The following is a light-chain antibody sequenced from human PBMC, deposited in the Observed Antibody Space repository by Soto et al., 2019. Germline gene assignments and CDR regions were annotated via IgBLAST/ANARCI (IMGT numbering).Light chain of an antibody. CDR1: QSVSSY. Sequence: EIVMTQPPATLSVSPGGRATLSCRASQSVSSYLAWYQQRPGQPPRLLIYRAATRATGIPARFSGSGSGTEFSLTISSLQSEDFAVYYCQQYSTWPPRYTFGQGTKLEI. J-gene: IGKJ2*01. V-gene: IGKV3-15*01. CDR3: QQYSTWPPRYT. CDR2: RAA.